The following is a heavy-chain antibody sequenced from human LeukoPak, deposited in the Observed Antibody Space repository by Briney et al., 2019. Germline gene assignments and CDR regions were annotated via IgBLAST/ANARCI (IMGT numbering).Heavy chain of an antibody. CDR3: ARVRIREIDY. CDR2: IYYSGTT. D-gene: IGHD5-24*01. CDR1: GGSISSSSNY. Sequence: SETLSLTCTVSGGSISSSSNYWGWIRQPPGKGLEWIGNIYYSGTTYYNPSLKSRVTISVDTSKNQFSLRLSSVTAADTAVYYCARVRIREIDYWGQGTLVTVSS. V-gene: IGHV4-39*07. J-gene: IGHJ4*02.